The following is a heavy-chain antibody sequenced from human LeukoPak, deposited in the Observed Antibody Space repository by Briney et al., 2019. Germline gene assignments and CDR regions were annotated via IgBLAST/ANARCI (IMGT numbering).Heavy chain of an antibody. CDR3: ARDSARTTTHEDWFDP. CDR2: LSTYNGNT. V-gene: IGHV1-18*01. D-gene: IGHD1-1*01. CDR1: GYTFTSYG. J-gene: IGHJ5*02. Sequence: GASVKVSCKASGYTFTSYGISWVRQAPGQGLKWMGWLSTYNGNTNYAQKLQGRVTMTTDTSTSTAYMELRSLRSDDTAVYYCARDSARTTTHEDWFDPWGQGTLVTVSS.